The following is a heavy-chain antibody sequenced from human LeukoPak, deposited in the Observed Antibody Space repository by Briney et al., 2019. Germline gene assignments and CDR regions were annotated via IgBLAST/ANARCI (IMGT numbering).Heavy chain of an antibody. D-gene: IGHD2-21*02. Sequence: GESLKISCKGSGYRFTSYWIGWVRPMPGKGLEWMGIIYPGDSDTRYSPSFQGQVTISADKSISTAYLQWSSLKASDTAMYYCARRGTSLAYCGGDCSDFDYWGQGTLVTVPS. J-gene: IGHJ4*02. CDR2: IYPGDSDT. V-gene: IGHV5-51*01. CDR3: ARRGTSLAYCGGDCSDFDY. CDR1: GYRFTSYW.